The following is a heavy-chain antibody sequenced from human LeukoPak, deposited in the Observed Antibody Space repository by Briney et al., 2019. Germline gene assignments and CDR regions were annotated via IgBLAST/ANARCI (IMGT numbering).Heavy chain of an antibody. Sequence: GGSLRLSCAASGFTFSSYGMYWVRQAPGKGLEWVAFIRYDGSNKYYADSVKGRFTISRDNAKNSLYLQMNSLRAEDTAVYYCARIAAAGNDYWGQGTLVTVSS. V-gene: IGHV3-30*02. D-gene: IGHD6-13*01. CDR3: ARIAAAGNDY. CDR2: IRYDGSNK. J-gene: IGHJ4*02. CDR1: GFTFSSYG.